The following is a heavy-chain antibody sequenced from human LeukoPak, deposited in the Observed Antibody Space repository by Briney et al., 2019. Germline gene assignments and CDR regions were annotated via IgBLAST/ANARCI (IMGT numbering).Heavy chain of an antibody. V-gene: IGHV4-34*01. D-gene: IGHD3-10*01. J-gene: IGHJ4*02. CDR3: AISSITMVRGVTRAFFDY. CDR1: GGSFSGYY. CDR2: INHSGST. Sequence: SETLSLTYAVYGGSFSGYYWSWIRQPPGKGLEWIGEINHSGSTNYNPSLKSRVTISVDTSKNQFSLKLSSVTAADTAVYYCAISSITMVRGVTRAFFDYWGQGTLVTVSS.